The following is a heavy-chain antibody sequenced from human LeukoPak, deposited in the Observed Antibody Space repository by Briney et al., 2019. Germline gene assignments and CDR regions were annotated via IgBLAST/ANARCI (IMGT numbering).Heavy chain of an antibody. Sequence: AGGSLRLSCAASGFTFSSYGMNWVRQAPGKGLEWLAFIRYDGSNKYYADSVKGRFTISRDNSKNTLYLQMNSLRAEDTAVYYCAKEFAIFGVVIQNWFDPWGQGTLVTVSS. J-gene: IGHJ5*02. CDR2: IRYDGSNK. CDR1: GFTFSSYG. CDR3: AKEFAIFGVVIQNWFDP. D-gene: IGHD3-3*01. V-gene: IGHV3-30*02.